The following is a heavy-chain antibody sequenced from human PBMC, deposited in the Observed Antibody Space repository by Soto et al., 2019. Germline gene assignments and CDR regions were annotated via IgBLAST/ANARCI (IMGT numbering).Heavy chain of an antibody. J-gene: IGHJ3*01. Sequence: WGSLVLSCASSGFTFSIYGMSGVRQVPGKGLEWVSTISDSGDSAYYADSVKGRFTISRDNSKNTLYLQMNSLRAEDTAVYYCARPYGGKIGDAPDLWGQGTMVTVSS. CDR2: ISDSGDSA. CDR3: ARPYGGKIGDAPDL. CDR1: GFTFSIYG. V-gene: IGHV3-23*01. D-gene: IGHD2-15*01.